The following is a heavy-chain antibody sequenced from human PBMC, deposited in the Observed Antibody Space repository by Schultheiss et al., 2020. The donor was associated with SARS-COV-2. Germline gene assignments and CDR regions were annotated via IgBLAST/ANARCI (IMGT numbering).Heavy chain of an antibody. Sequence: GGSLRLSCAASGFTFDDYAMHWVRQAPGKGLEWVSGISGSGGSTYYADSVKGRFTISRDNSKNSLYLQMNSLRAEDTAVYYCARSGRYYYDSSGCFDYWGQGTLVTVSS. CDR3: ARSGRYYYDSSGCFDY. J-gene: IGHJ4*02. CDR1: GFTFDDYA. CDR2: ISGSGGST. V-gene: IGHV3-23*01. D-gene: IGHD3-22*01.